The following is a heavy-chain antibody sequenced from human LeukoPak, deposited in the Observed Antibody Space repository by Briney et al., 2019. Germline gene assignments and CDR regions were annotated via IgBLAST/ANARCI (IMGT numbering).Heavy chain of an antibody. CDR3: ARDSNYYGSGRPYYYYGMDV. V-gene: IGHV1-69*01. CDR1: GGTFSSYA. CDR2: IIPIFGTA. Sequence: GASVKVSCKASGGTFSSYAISWVRQAPGQGLEWMGGIIPIFGTANYAQKFQGRVTITADESTSTAYMELSSLRSEDTAVYYCARDSNYYGSGRPYYYYGMDVWGQGTTDTVSS. D-gene: IGHD3-10*01. J-gene: IGHJ6*02.